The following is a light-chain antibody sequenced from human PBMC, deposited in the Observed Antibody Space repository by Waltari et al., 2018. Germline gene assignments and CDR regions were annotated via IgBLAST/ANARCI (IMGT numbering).Light chain of an antibody. CDR2: ENT. Sequence: QSVLTQPPSVSAAPRQRVTIPCSGGSSNIGNNYVTWYRQFPGTAPKLLIYENTERPSGIPGRFSGSKSGTSATLDITGLQAGDEADYYCGTWDSSLSGAVFGGGTHLTVL. CDR1: SSNIGNNY. V-gene: IGLV1-51*02. J-gene: IGLJ7*01. CDR3: GTWDSSLSGAV.